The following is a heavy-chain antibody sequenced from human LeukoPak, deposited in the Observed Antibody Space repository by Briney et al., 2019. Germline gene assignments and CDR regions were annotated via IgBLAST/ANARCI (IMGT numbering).Heavy chain of an antibody. J-gene: IGHJ2*01. D-gene: IGHD3-10*01. CDR3: ARLPRRMVRGVIKYWYFDL. Sequence: PSETLSLTCAVYGGSFSGYYWSWIRQPPGKGLEWIGEINHSGSTNYNPSLKSRVTISVDTSENQFSLKLSSVTAADTAVYYCARLPRRMVRGVIKYWYFDLWGRGTLVTVSS. CDR2: INHSGST. CDR1: GGSFSGYY. V-gene: IGHV4-34*01.